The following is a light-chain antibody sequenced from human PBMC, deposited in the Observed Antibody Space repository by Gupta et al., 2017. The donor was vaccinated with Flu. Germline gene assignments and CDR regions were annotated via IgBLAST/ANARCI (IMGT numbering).Light chain of an antibody. V-gene: IGKV3-20*01. CDR1: QSVTANY. Sequence: EMVLSQSPGTLSLSPGERATLSCRASQSVTANYLTWYQQKPGQAPSLLNYGATSRPTGIPHRFSSGWAGADITLTSSRLEPEDFAEYYWQHYDNSPRTFGEGTKVEIK. CDR3: QHYDNSPRT. CDR2: GAT. J-gene: IGKJ1*01.